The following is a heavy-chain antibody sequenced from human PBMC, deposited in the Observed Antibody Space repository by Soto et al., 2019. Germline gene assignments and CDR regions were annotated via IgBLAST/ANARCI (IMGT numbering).Heavy chain of an antibody. CDR2: IKSKNDGGTT. D-gene: IGHD6-19*01. CDR1: GFTFSNAW. V-gene: IGHV3-15*07. CDR3: TTGISSGWYFAYYYNYGMDV. J-gene: IGHJ6*02. Sequence: PGGSLRLSCAASGFTFSNAWMNWVRQAPGKGLEWVGRIKSKNDGGTTDYAAPVKGRLAISRDDSKNTLYLQLNSLKTEDTAVYYCTTGISSGWYFAYYYNYGMDVWGQGTTVTVSS.